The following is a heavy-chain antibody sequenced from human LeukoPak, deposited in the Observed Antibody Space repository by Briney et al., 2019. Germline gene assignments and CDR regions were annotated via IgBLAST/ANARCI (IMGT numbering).Heavy chain of an antibody. V-gene: IGHV4-4*02. CDR3: AREGGPYRPLDY. CDR2: VDLLGRT. CDR1: GGSISNTSW. J-gene: IGHJ4*02. Sequence: SETLSLTCGVSGGSISNTSWGTWVRQPPGKGLEWIGEVDLLGRTNYNPSLKIRVAISVDKSENHISLWLTSVTAADTAVYYCAREGGPYRPLDYSGQGTLVTVSS.